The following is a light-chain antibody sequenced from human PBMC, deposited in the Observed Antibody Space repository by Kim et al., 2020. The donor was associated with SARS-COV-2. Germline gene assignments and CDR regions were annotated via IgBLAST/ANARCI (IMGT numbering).Light chain of an antibody. V-gene: IGKV3-20*01. CDR2: GAS. Sequence: ENVLTQSPGTLSLSPGETATLSCRARQSVSNSYLAWYQQIPGQAPRLLISGASSRATGIPDRFSGGGSGTDFTLTISRLEAEDFAVYYCHQYGSSPPTFGQGTKVDIK. J-gene: IGKJ1*01. CDR3: HQYGSSPPT. CDR1: QSVSNSY.